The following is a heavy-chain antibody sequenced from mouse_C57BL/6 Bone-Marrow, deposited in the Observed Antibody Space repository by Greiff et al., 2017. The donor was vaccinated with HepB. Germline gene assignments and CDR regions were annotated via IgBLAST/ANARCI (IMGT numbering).Heavy chain of an antibody. J-gene: IGHJ4*01. CDR2: IYPRSGNT. Sequence: QVQLQQSGAELARPGASVKLSCKASGYTFTSYGISWVKQRTGQGLEWIGEIYPRSGNTYYNEKFKGKATLTADKSPSTAYMELRSLTSEDSAVYFCARRVYSYAMDYWGQGTSVTVSS. CDR1: GYTFTSYG. D-gene: IGHD2-1*01. V-gene: IGHV1-81*01. CDR3: ARRVYSYAMDY.